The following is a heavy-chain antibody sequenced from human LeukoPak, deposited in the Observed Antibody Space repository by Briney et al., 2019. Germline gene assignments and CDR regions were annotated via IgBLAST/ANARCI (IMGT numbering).Heavy chain of an antibody. CDR2: IYDDNT. CDR3: ETASSTNDY. V-gene: IGHV3-23*01. J-gene: IGHJ4*02. Sequence: PGGSLRLSCAASGFTVSAYAMAWVRQAPGKGLEWVSTIYDDNTYYADSVKGRFTISRDNSKNTLYLQMNSLRAEDTAVYYCETASSTNDYWGQGTLVTVSS. CDR1: GFTVSAYA. D-gene: IGHD6-13*01.